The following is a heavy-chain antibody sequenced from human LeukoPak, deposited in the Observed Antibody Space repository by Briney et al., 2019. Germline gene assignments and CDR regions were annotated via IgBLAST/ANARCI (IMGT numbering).Heavy chain of an antibody. J-gene: IGHJ4*02. CDR3: ARHLYSESYYF. D-gene: IGHD1-26*01. Sequence: SGTLSLTCTVSGGSISSYSHYWVWMRQAPGKELVWVGSSYYGGTTYYNPSLKRRATISVDTYKTQFSLMLSSVAAADTAVYYCARHLYSESYYFWGQGTLVTVSS. CDR2: SYYGGTT. V-gene: IGHV4-39*01. CDR1: GGSISSYSHY.